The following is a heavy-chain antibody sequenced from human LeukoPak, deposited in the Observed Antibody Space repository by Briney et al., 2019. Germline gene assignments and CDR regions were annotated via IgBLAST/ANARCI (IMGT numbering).Heavy chain of an antibody. J-gene: IGHJ5*01. D-gene: IGHD2-21*01. CDR2: ISGTGGAT. V-gene: IGHV3-23*01. CDR1: GFRFGNYA. CDR3: VKDPRDTYGTNWFVS. Sequence: GGSLRLSCVASGFRFGNYAMSWVRQAPGKGLQWVSQISGTGGATWYAGFARDRFTISRDNSKKTLYLQMTGLRVEDTAMYYCVKDPRDTYGTNWFVSWGQGTLLIVSS.